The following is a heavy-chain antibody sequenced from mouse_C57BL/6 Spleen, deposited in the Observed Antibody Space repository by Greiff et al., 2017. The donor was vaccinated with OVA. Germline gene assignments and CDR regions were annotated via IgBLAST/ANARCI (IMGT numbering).Heavy chain of an antibody. CDR3: ARWDYYGSSHRDFDV. Sequence: QVQLQQPGAELVKPGASVKLSCKASGYTFTSYWMHWVKQRPGQGLEWIGMIHPNSGSTNYNEKFKSKATLTVDKSSSTAYMQLSSLTSEDSAVYYCARWDYYGSSHRDFDVWGTGTTVTVSS. J-gene: IGHJ1*03. V-gene: IGHV1-64*01. D-gene: IGHD1-1*01. CDR1: GYTFTSYW. CDR2: IHPNSGST.